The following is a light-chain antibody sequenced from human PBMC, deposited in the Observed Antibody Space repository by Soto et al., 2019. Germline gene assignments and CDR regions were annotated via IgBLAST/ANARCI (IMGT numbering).Light chain of an antibody. CDR2: EVR. J-gene: IGLJ1*01. V-gene: IGLV2-14*01. Sequence: HSALTQPASVSGSVGQSITISCTGTSSDVGGYDFVSWYQHHPGKAPKLIIYEVRTRPSGVSDRFSGSNSGNTAYLTISGLQAEDESDYYCSSYTSDWGVFGTGNKVTVL. CDR1: SSDVGGYDF. CDR3: SSYTSDWGV.